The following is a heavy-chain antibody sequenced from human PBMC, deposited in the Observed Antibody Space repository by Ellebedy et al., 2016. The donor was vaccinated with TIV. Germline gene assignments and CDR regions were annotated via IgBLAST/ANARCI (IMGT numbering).Heavy chain of an antibody. J-gene: IGHJ5*02. CDR1: GFTFSDYW. Sequence: GGSLRLXXAASGFTFSDYWMHWVRQAPGKGLVWVSRINSDGSSTSYADSVKGRFTISRDNAKNTLFLQMNSLRAYDTAVYYCASWGGYCSTTGCPNWFNPWGQGTLVTVSS. CDR2: INSDGSST. CDR3: ASWGGYCSTTGCPNWFNP. V-gene: IGHV3-74*01. D-gene: IGHD2-2*01.